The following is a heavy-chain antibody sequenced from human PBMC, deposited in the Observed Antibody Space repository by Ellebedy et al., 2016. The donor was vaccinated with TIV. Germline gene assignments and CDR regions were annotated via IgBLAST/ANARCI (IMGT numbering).Heavy chain of an antibody. D-gene: IGHD5-24*01. CDR2: ISHSGST. CDR1: GGSFSPYY. Sequence: SETLSLTXAVSGGSFSPYYWSWIRQSPGKGLEWIGEISHSGSTNYNPSLKSRVTLSLDTSKNHFSLKVTSLTAADTAVYYCARGQGWLQPDYWGQGTLVTVSS. CDR3: ARGQGWLQPDY. J-gene: IGHJ4*02. V-gene: IGHV4-34*01.